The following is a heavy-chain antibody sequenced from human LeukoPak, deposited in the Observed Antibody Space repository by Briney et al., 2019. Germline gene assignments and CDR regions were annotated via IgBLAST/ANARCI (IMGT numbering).Heavy chain of an antibody. D-gene: IGHD3-22*01. CDR1: GGSISSSSYY. Sequence: SETLSLTCTVSGGSISSSSYYWGWIRQPPGKGLEWIGSIYYSGSTYYNPSLKSRVTISVDTSKNQFSLKLSSVTAADTAVYYCARRRIVVATRTGVWFDPWGQGTLVTVSS. V-gene: IGHV4-39*07. CDR3: ARRRIVVATRTGVWFDP. J-gene: IGHJ5*02. CDR2: IYYSGST.